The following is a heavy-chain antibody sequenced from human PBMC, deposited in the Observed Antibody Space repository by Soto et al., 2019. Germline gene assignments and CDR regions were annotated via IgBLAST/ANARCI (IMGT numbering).Heavy chain of an antibody. V-gene: IGHV1-18*01. J-gene: IGHJ6*02. Sequence: QVQLVQSGVEVKKPGASVKVSCKASGYTFSSSSISWVRQAPGQGLEWMGWINVYNGDTIYVQKFQGRVTMTTDTSTSTAYMGLTSLTSDDTAIYYCARDIGGGEDVWGQGTTVTVSS. D-gene: IGHD3-16*01. CDR2: INVYNGDT. CDR1: GYTFSSSS. CDR3: ARDIGGGEDV.